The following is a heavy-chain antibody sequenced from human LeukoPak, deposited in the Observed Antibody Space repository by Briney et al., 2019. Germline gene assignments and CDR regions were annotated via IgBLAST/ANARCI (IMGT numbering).Heavy chain of an antibody. V-gene: IGHV4-39*07. J-gene: IGHJ4*02. Sequence: SETLSLTCTVSGGSISSSSYYWGWLRQPPGKGLEWIGSIYYSGSTYYNPSLKSRVTISVDTSKNQFSLKLSSVTAADTAVYYCARNAYYDFWSGYSDPNDFDYWGQGTLVTVSS. CDR1: GGSISSSSYY. CDR3: ARNAYYDFWSGYSDPNDFDY. CDR2: IYYSGST. D-gene: IGHD3-3*01.